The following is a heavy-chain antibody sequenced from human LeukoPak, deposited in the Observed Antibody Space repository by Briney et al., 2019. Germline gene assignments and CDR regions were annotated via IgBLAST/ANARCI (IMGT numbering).Heavy chain of an antibody. D-gene: IGHD3-22*01. V-gene: IGHV1-69*13. Sequence: GASVKVSCKASGGTCSSYAISWVRQAPGQGLEWVGGIIPIFGTANYAQKFQGRVTITADESTSTAYMELSSLRSEDTAVYYCARGRYYYDSSGYYNDWGQGTLVTVSS. J-gene: IGHJ1*01. CDR3: ARGRYYYDSSGYYND. CDR2: IIPIFGTA. CDR1: GGTCSSYA.